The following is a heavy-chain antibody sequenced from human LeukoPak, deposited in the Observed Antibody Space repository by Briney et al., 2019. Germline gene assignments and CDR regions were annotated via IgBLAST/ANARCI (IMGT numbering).Heavy chain of an antibody. J-gene: IGHJ4*02. V-gene: IGHV3-30*18. CDR2: ISYDGSNK. D-gene: IGHD5-24*01. CDR3: AKDDGYNYY. CDR1: GFTFSSYG. Sequence: GGSLRLSCAASGFTFSSYGMHWARQAPGKGLEWVAVISYDGSNKYYADSVKGRFTISRDNSKNTLYLQMNSLRAEDTAVYYCAKDDGYNYYWGQGTLVTVSS.